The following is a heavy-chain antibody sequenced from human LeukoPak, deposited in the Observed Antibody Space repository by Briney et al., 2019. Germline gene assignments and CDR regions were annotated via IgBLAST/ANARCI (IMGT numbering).Heavy chain of an antibody. J-gene: IGHJ2*01. Sequence: SETLSLTCAVSGYSISSGYYWGWIRQPPGKGLEWIGSIYHSGSTYYNPSLKSRVTISVDTSKNQFSLKLSSVTAADTAVYYCARRYSNYWYFDPWGRGTLVTVSS. CDR1: GYSISSGYY. CDR2: IYHSGST. D-gene: IGHD4-11*01. V-gene: IGHV4-38-2*01. CDR3: ARRYSNYWYFDP.